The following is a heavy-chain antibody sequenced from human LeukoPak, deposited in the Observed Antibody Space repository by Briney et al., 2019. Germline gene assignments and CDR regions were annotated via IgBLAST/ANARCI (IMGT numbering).Heavy chain of an antibody. CDR2: IYYSGST. CDR3: ARMYYYGSGSHWYYFDY. J-gene: IGHJ4*02. Sequence: PSETLSLTCTVSGGSVSSGSYYWSWLRQPPGTGLEWIGYIYYSGSTNYNPSLKSRVTISVDTSKNQFSLKLSSVTAADTAVYYCARMYYYGSGSHWYYFDYWGQGTLVTVSA. D-gene: IGHD3-10*01. CDR1: GGSVSSGSYY. V-gene: IGHV4-61*01.